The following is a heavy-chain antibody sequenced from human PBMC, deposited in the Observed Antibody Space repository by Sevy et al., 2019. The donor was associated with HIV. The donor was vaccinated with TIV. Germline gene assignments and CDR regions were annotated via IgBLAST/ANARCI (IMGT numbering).Heavy chain of an antibody. D-gene: IGHD3-16*02. CDR3: AKDYDYVWGSYRYTLSIDY. J-gene: IGHJ4*02. CDR1: GFTFSSYA. Sequence: GGSLRLSCAASGFTFSSYAMSWVRQAPGKGLEWVSAISGSGGSTYYADSVKGRFTISRDNSKNTLYLQMNSLRAEDTAVYYCAKDYDYVWGSYRYTLSIDYWGQGTLVTVSS. CDR2: ISGSGGST. V-gene: IGHV3-23*01.